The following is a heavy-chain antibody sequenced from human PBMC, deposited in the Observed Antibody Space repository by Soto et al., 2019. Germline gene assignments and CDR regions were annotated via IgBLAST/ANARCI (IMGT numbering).Heavy chain of an antibody. CDR1: GFTFSSYA. D-gene: IGHD3-22*01. Sequence: PGGSLSLSCTVSGFTFSSYAMHWVRQAPAQGLERVAVVSYDGSNKYYENSVMGRFIISSVNSKNTLYLQMNSSIAADTAAYYYARVDYYDSSGYWNFRDALRRVGYYYYDMDVWGQGTTVTVSS. V-gene: IGHV3-30-3*01. J-gene: IGHJ6*02. CDR3: ARVDYYDSSGYWNFRDALRRVGYYYYDMDV. CDR2: VSYDGSNK.